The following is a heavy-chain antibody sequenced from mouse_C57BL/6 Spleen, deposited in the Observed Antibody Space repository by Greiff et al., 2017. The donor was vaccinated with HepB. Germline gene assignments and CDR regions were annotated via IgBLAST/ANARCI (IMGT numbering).Heavy chain of an antibody. V-gene: IGHV1-26*01. Sequence: VQLQQSGPELVKPGASVKISCKASGYTFTDYYMNWVKQSHGKSLAWIGDINPNNGGTSYNQKFKGKATLTVDKSSSTAYMELRSLTSEDSAVYYCARPYYYGSSHWYFDVWGTGTTVTVSS. J-gene: IGHJ1*03. CDR2: INPNNGGT. CDR1: GYTFTDYY. D-gene: IGHD1-1*01. CDR3: ARPYYYGSSHWYFDV.